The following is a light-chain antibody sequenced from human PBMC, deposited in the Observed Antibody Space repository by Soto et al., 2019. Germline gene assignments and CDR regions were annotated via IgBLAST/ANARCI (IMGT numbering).Light chain of an antibody. CDR1: SGHSSYI. CDR3: ETWDRNTNWV. Sequence: QPVLTQSSSASASLGSSVKLTCTLSSGHSSYIIAWHQQQPGKAPRYLMKLEGSGSYNKGSGVPDRFSGSSSGADRYLTISHLQSEDEAEYYCETWDRNTNWVFGGGTKLTVL. J-gene: IGLJ3*02. CDR2: LEGSGSY. V-gene: IGLV4-60*03.